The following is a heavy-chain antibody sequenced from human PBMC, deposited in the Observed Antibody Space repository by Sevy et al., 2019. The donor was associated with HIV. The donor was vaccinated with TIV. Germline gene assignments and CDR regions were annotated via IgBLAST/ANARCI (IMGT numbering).Heavy chain of an antibody. D-gene: IGHD6-19*01. CDR3: ARAGGSTDWGVDV. V-gene: IGHV4-59*13. Sequence: SETLSLTCTVSGGSISSYYRSWIRQPPGKGLEWIGYIYYSGSTNYNPSLKSRVSISVDTSKNQFSLKLTSVTAADTAVYYCARAGGSTDWGVDVWGQGTTVTVSS. CDR1: GGSISSYY. CDR2: IYYSGST. J-gene: IGHJ6*02.